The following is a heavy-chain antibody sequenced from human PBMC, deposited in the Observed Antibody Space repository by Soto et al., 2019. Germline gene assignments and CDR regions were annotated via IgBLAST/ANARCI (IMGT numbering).Heavy chain of an antibody. CDR2: ISLYSDGT. CDR3: ARVVPGAEAWFGP. D-gene: IGHD2-2*01. V-gene: IGHV1-18*01. CDR1: GYTFSNYG. J-gene: IGHJ5*02. Sequence: QVQLVQSGGEVKRPGSSVKVSCKTSGYTFSNYGITWVRQAPGQPLEWLGWISLYSDGTKYAQKFQGRASMTTDTSTDTAYMELRGLRSDDTAVYYCARVVPGAEAWFGPWGQGTLVTVSS.